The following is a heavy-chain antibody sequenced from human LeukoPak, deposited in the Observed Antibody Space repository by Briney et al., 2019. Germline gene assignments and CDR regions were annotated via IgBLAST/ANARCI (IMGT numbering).Heavy chain of an antibody. CDR3: AKDLNDFWSGLVYYYYGMDV. Sequence: PGGSLRLSCAVSGFTFDDYAMHWIRQAPGKGLEWVSGISWNSGSIGYADSVKGRFTISRDNAKNSLYLQMNSLRAEDTALYYCAKDLNDFWSGLVYYYYGMDVWGQGTTVTVSS. J-gene: IGHJ6*02. CDR1: GFTFDDYA. CDR2: ISWNSGSI. V-gene: IGHV3-9*01. D-gene: IGHD3-3*01.